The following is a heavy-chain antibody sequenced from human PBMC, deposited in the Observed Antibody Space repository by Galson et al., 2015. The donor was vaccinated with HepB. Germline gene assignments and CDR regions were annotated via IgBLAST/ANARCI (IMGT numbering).Heavy chain of an antibody. CDR2: IWYDGSNK. V-gene: IGHV3-33*08. CDR1: GFAFSSYG. D-gene: IGHD1-7*01. J-gene: IGHJ4*02. Sequence: SLRLSCAASGFAFSSYGMHWVRQAPGKGLEWVAVIWYDGSNKYYADSVKGRFTISRDNSKNTLYLQMNSLRAEDTAVYYCARDRWNYYFDYWGQGTLVTVSS. CDR3: ARDRWNYYFDY.